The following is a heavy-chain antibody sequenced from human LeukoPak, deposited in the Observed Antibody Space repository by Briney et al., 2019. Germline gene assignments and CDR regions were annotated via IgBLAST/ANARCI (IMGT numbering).Heavy chain of an antibody. CDR1: GGSISSSSYH. Sequence: SSETLSLTCIVSGGSISSSSYHWAWVRQPPGTGLEWIGNIYYSGSTHYNPSLRSRVTISVDTSKSQFSLNLSSVTAADTAVYYCARRASNLNWFDPWGQGTLVTVSS. CDR3: ARRASNLNWFDP. CDR2: IYYSGST. V-gene: IGHV4-39*01. D-gene: IGHD4-11*01. J-gene: IGHJ5*02.